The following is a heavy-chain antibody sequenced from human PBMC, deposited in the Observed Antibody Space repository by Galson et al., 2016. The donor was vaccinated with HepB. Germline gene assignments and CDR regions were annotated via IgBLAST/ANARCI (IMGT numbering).Heavy chain of an antibody. D-gene: IGHD3-10*01. Sequence: TLSLTCAVSGGSISSGGYSWSWIRQPPGKGLEWIGYIYHTGSTYYNPSLKSRVTISGDRSKNQFSLKLSSVTAADTALYYWARGKGRGGFDYWGQGTLVTISS. CDR1: GGSISSGGYS. CDR2: IYHTGST. J-gene: IGHJ4*02. V-gene: IGHV4-30-2*01. CDR3: ARGKGRGGFDY.